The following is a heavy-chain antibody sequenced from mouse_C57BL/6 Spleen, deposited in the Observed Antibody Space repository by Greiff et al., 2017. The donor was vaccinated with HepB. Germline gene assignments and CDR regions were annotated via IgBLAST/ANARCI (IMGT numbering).Heavy chain of an antibody. CDR3: ARTYSNYVNYAMDY. CDR1: GFTFSDYG. V-gene: IGHV5-17*01. CDR2: ISSGSSTI. J-gene: IGHJ4*01. D-gene: IGHD2-5*01. Sequence: EVHLVESGGGLVKPGGSLKLSCAASGFTFSDYGMHWVRQAPEKGLEWVAYISSGSSTIYYADTVKGRFTISRDNAKNTLFLQMTSLRSEDTAMYYCARTYSNYVNYAMDYWGQGTSVTVSS.